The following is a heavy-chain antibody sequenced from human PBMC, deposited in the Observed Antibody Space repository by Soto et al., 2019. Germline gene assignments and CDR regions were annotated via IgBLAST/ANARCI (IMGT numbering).Heavy chain of an antibody. CDR2: IYWDDDE. J-gene: IGHJ6*02. Sequence: ITLKEAGPTLVKPTQTLTLTCTFSGFSLNTGGVGVGWVRQPRGKAMEWLALIYWDDDERYRPSLRSRLNITKDTINNPVGLTMTNMDPEDTATYYCVRNWRYYGGDYNYGMDAWGQGTTVTVSS. V-gene: IGHV2-5*02. CDR3: VRNWRYYGGDYNYGMDA. CDR1: GFSLNTGGVG. D-gene: IGHD3-10*01.